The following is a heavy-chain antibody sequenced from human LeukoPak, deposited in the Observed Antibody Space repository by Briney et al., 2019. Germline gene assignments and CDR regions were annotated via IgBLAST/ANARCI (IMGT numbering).Heavy chain of an antibody. CDR1: GYSFTNNW. J-gene: IGHJ4*02. V-gene: IGHV5-10-1*01. Sequence: GESLKISCKGSGYSFTNNWISWVRQMPGKGLEWMGRIDPSDSYTNYSPSFQGHVTMSADKSITTAYRQWTSLKASDTAMYCCARLGVDLPGDHWGQGTLVTVSS. CDR3: ARLGVDLPGDH. D-gene: IGHD3-16*01. CDR2: IDPSDSYT.